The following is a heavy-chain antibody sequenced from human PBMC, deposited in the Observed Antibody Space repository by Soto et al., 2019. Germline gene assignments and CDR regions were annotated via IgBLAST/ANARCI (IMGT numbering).Heavy chain of an antibody. CDR3: ARDGSLGVVIHMREGAMDV. CDR2: IKEDGSEK. CDR1: GFTFSRYW. V-gene: IGHV3-7*01. D-gene: IGHD3-3*01. J-gene: IGHJ6*02. Sequence: PGGSLRLSCAASGFTFSRYWMTWVRQAPGKGLEWVANIKEDGSEKYYVDSVKGRFTISRDNAENSLYLQMNSLRVEDTAVYYCARDGSLGVVIHMREGAMDVWGQGTTVTVSS.